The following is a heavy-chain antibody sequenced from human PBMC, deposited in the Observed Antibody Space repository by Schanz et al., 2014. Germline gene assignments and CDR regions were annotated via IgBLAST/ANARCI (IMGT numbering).Heavy chain of an antibody. V-gene: IGHV4-59*08. CDR1: SDSISHYY. CDR2: IYDRGST. D-gene: IGHD4-17*01. Sequence: QVQLQESGPGLVKPSETLSLTCTVPSDSISHYYLSWIRQPPGKELEWVAFIYDRGSTSYNPSLNSGATKSLDPPKTRFPRKRTSVPAADTAVYYCARHRVYGAFDLWGQGTLVTVSS. J-gene: IGHJ4*02. CDR3: ARHRVYGAFDL.